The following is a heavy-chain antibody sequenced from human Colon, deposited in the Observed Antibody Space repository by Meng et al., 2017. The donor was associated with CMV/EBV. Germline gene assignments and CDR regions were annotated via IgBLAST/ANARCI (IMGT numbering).Heavy chain of an antibody. D-gene: IGHD1-7*01. CDR2: IYHSGST. V-gene: IGHV4-4*02. J-gene: IGHJ5*02. Sequence: QVPLEESGPGVVKPSGTLSPPGAVSGGSSSSSNWWSWVRQPPGKGLEWIGEIYHSGSTNYNLSLKSRVTISVDKSKNQFSLKLSSVTAADTAVYYCARDLGAGYNWNYGYNWFDPWGQGTLVTVSS. CDR1: GGSSSSSNW. CDR3: ARDLGAGYNWNYGYNWFDP.